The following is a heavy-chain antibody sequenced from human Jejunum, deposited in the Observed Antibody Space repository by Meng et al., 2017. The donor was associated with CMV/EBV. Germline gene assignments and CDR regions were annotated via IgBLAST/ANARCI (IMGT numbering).Heavy chain of an antibody. V-gene: IGHV4-59*01. D-gene: IGHD4-23*01. Sequence: VSGGSISTYYWSWIRQPPGKGLEWLGYIYYSGSTNYNPSLKSRVTISLDTSKNQFSLKLSSVTAADTAVYYCARANSGFGGNFDYWGQGTLVTVSS. CDR1: GGSISTYY. CDR2: IYYSGST. CDR3: ARANSGFGGNFDY. J-gene: IGHJ4*02.